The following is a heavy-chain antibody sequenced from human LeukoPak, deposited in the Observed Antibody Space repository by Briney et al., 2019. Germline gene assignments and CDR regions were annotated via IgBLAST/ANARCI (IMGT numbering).Heavy chain of an antibody. J-gene: IGHJ5*02. Sequence: ASVKVSCKASGYTFTSDGISWVRQAPGQGLEWMGWISAYNGNTNYAQKFQGRVTMTTDTSTTTAYMELRSLRSDDTAVYYCARVKLPQGNWFDPWGQGTLVIVSS. V-gene: IGHV1-18*01. CDR3: ARVKLPQGNWFDP. D-gene: IGHD4-23*01. CDR1: GYTFTSDG. CDR2: ISAYNGNT.